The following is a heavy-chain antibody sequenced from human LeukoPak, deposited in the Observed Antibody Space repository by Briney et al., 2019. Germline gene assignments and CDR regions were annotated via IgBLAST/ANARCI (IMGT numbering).Heavy chain of an antibody. V-gene: IGHV4-39*01. D-gene: IGHD3-10*01. CDR2: IYYSGTT. CDR3: ARGKGTAYYYYYYMDV. J-gene: IGHJ6*03. CDR1: GACISSSSYY. Sequence: SETLSLTCTVSGACISSSSYYWVWIRQPPGEGLERIGSIYYSGTTYYNPSLKRRVTISVDTSKNQFSLKLTSVTAADTAVYYCARGKGTAYYYYYYMDVWGKGTTVTVSS.